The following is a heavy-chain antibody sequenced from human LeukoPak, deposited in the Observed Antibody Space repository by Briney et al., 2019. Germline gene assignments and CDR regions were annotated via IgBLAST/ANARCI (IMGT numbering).Heavy chain of an antibody. Sequence: QPGGSLRLSCSASGFTFSSYAMSWVRQAPGKGLEWVSAISGSGGSTYYADSVKGRFTISRDNSKNTLYLQMNSLRGEDTAVYYCAKDIRAVAGPLDYWGQGTLVTVSS. CDR1: GFTFSSYA. V-gene: IGHV3-23*01. J-gene: IGHJ4*02. CDR2: ISGSGGST. CDR3: AKDIRAVAGPLDY. D-gene: IGHD6-19*01.